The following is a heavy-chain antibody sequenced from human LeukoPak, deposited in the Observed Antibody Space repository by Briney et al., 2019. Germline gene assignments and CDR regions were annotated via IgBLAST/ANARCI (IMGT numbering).Heavy chain of an antibody. CDR1: GYSISSGYY. J-gene: IGHJ5*02. D-gene: IGHD3-3*01. CDR3: ATGALGDFWSGYYTPWFDP. Sequence: SETLSPTCTVSGYSISSGYYWGWIRQPPGKGLEWIGYIYYSGSTNYNPSLKSRVTISVDTSKNQFSLKLSSVTAADTAVYYCATGALGDFWSGYYTPWFDPWGQGTLVTVSS. V-gene: IGHV4-61*01. CDR2: IYYSGST.